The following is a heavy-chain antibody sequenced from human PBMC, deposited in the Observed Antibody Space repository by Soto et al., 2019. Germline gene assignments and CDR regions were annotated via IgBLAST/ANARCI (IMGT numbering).Heavy chain of an antibody. CDR1: GFTFSSYS. V-gene: IGHV3-21*01. Sequence: GGSLRLSCAASGFTFSSYSMNWVRQAPGKGLEWVSSISSSSSYIYYADSVKGRFTISRDNAKNSLYLQMNSLRAEDTAVYYCAREYCSSTSCYVPNWFDPWGQGTLVTVSS. D-gene: IGHD2-2*01. CDR2: ISSSSSYI. J-gene: IGHJ5*02. CDR3: AREYCSSTSCYVPNWFDP.